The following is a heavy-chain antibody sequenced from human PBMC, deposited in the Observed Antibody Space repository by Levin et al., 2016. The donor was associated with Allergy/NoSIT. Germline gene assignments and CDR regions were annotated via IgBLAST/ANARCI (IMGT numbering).Heavy chain of an antibody. CDR1: GDSVSSNSVA. V-gene: IGHV6-1*01. J-gene: IGHJ4*02. Sequence: SQTLSLTCDISGDSVSSNSVAWNWIRQSPSRGLEWLGRTYFLSKWTYEYAVSVSSRITVNPDTSKNQFSLQLTSVTPEDTAVYYCARWSHTLRYFDYWGQGTLVTVSS. D-gene: IGHD1-26*01. CDR2: TYFLSKWTY. CDR3: ARWSHTLRYFDY.